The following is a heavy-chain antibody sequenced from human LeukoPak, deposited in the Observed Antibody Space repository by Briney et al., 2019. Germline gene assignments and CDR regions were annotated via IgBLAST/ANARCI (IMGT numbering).Heavy chain of an antibody. V-gene: IGHV1-2*02. CDR1: GYTFTSYG. D-gene: IGHD3-10*01. J-gene: IGHJ4*02. CDR3: ARETGVY. Sequence: ASVKVSCKASGYTFTSYGISWVRQAPGQGLEWMGWINPNSGDTNYAQKFQGRVTMTRDTSTSTAYMELNRLTSDDAAVYYCARETGVYWGQGTLVTVSS. CDR2: INPNSGDT.